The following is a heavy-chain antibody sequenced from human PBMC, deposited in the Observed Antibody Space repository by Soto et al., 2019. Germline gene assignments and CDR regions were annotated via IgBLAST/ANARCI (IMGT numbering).Heavy chain of an antibody. CDR2: MNPNSGNT. V-gene: IGHV1-8*01. CDR3: ARDPYDLNWFDP. D-gene: IGHD2-21*01. J-gene: IGHJ5*02. Sequence: ASVKVSCKASGYTFTSYDINWVRQATGQGLEWMGWMNPNSGNTGYAHKFQGRVTMTRNTSISTAYMELSSLRSEDTAVYYCARDPYDLNWFDPWGQGTLVTVSS. CDR1: GYTFTSYD.